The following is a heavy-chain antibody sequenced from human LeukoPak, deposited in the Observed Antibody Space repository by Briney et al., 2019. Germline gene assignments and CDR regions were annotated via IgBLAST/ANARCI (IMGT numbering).Heavy chain of an antibody. J-gene: IGHJ4*02. CDR2: ITSSSRYI. D-gene: IGHD3-10*01. CDR1: GFPFSSNS. CDR3: VRGGGTYGSKTYSLFDY. V-gene: IGHV3-21*04. Sequence: GGSLRLSCEASGFPFSSNSMSWVRQARGKGLEWVSSITSSSRYIYYADSVKGRFTISRDNANNSLYLQMNTLRVEDTAVYYCVRGGGTYGSKTYSLFDYWGQGILVTVSS.